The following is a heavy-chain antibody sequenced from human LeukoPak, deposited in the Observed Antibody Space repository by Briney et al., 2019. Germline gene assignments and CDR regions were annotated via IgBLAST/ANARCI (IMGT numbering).Heavy chain of an antibody. J-gene: IGHJ4*02. Sequence: SETLSLTCTVSGGSISSYYWSWIRQPPGKGLEWIGYIYYSGSTNYNPSLKSRVTISVDTSKNQFSLKLSSVTAADTAVYYCARQVVVTAAFDYWGQGTLVTVSS. D-gene: IGHD2-21*02. V-gene: IGHV4-59*08. CDR2: IYYSGST. CDR3: ARQVVVTAAFDY. CDR1: GGSISSYY.